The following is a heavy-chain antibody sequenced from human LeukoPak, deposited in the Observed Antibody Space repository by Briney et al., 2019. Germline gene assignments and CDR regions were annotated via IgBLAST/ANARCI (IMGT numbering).Heavy chain of an antibody. D-gene: IGHD5-18*01. CDR1: GCTFTSYG. CDR2: ISAYNGNT. J-gene: IGHJ4*02. Sequence: ASVKVSCKASGCTFTSYGISWVRQAPGQGLEWMGWISAYNGNTNYAQKLQGRVTMTTDTSTSTAYMELRSLRSDDTAVYYCARDSTGRSYGEIDYWGQGTLVTVSS. V-gene: IGHV1-18*04. CDR3: ARDSTGRSYGEIDY.